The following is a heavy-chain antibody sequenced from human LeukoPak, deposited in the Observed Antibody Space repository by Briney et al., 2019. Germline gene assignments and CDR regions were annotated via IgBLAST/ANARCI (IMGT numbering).Heavy chain of an antibody. V-gene: IGHV1-69*13. CDR2: IIPIFGTA. CDR1: GGTFSSYA. D-gene: IGHD4-11*01. CDR3: ATSTVTTRGRAGLYYYYYMDV. Sequence: GASVKVSCKASGGTFSSYAISWVRQAPGQGLEWMGGIIPIFGTANYAQKFQGRVTITADESTSTAYMELSSLRSEDTAVYYCATSTVTTRGRAGLYYYYYMDVWGKGTTVTISS. J-gene: IGHJ6*03.